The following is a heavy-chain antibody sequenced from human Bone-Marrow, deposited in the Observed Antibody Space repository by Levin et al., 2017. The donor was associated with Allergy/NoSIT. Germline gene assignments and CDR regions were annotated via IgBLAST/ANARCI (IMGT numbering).Heavy chain of an antibody. V-gene: IGHV3-72*01. CDR1: GFTFSDHY. J-gene: IGHJ4*02. D-gene: IGHD1-26*01. Sequence: GGSLRLSCTASGFTFSDHYMDWVRQAPGKGLEWVGRTRNKANSYTTEYAASVKGRFTVSRDESKNSLYLQMNSLKPEDTAVYFCVRAGGGGSYTWDYWGQGTLVTVSS. CDR2: TRNKANSYTT. CDR3: VRAGGGGSYTWDY.